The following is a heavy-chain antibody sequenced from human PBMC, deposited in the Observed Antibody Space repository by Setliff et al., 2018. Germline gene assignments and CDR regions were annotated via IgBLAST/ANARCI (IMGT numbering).Heavy chain of an antibody. J-gene: IGHJ4*02. CDR3: AREGVSTSLTGGY. V-gene: IGHV4-34*01. CDR1: GGSLSGYY. D-gene: IGHD3-9*01. CDR2: INHSGST. Sequence: SETLSLTCAVYGGSLSGYYWSWIRQPPGKGLEWIGEINHSGSTNYNPSLKSRVTVSLDASKNQLSLKLSSVTAADTAVYYCAREGVSTSLTGGYWGQGTLVTVSS.